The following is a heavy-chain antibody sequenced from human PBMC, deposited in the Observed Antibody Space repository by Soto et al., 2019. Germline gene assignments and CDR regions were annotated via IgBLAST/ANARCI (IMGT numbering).Heavy chain of an antibody. CDR2: IYYSGST. J-gene: IGHJ4*01. D-gene: IGHD3-3*01. V-gene: IGHV4-31*03. Sequence: SETLSLTCTVSGGSISSGGYYWSWIRQLPGKGLEWIGYIYYSGSTLYNPSLKSRVTISADTSNNQVSLKVSSVTAADTAVYYCARARSFGVVPFAYWGHGTLVTVSS. CDR3: ARARSFGVVPFAY. CDR1: GGSISSGGYY.